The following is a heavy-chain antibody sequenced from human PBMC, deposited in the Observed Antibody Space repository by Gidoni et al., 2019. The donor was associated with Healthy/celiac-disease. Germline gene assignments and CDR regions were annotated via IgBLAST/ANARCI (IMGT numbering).Heavy chain of an antibody. CDR3: AMCCDFWSGYPLPFDY. V-gene: IGHV4-31*03. J-gene: IGHJ4*02. D-gene: IGHD3-3*01. Sequence: QVQLQESGPGLVQPSQTMSLPCTVSDGSIRRGGYYWSWISQHPGTGLEWIGYIYYSGSTYYNPSLKSRVTISVDTSKNQFSLKLCSVPAADTAVYYCAMCCDFWSGYPLPFDYWGQGTLVTVSS. CDR2: IYYSGST. CDR1: DGSIRRGGYY.